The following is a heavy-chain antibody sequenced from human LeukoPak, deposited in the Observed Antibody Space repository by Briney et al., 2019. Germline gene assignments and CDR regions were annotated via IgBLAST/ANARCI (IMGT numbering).Heavy chain of an antibody. Sequence: GGSLRLSCAASGFTFDDYGMAWVRQSPGKGLEWVSGINWNGGTTGYADSVKGRFTISRDNAKNSVYLQMNSLRAEDTALYYCARERSGSYYCFDYWGQGTLVTVSS. D-gene: IGHD1-26*01. CDR1: GFTFDDYG. J-gene: IGHJ4*02. CDR2: INWNGGTT. CDR3: ARERSGSYYCFDY. V-gene: IGHV3-20*04.